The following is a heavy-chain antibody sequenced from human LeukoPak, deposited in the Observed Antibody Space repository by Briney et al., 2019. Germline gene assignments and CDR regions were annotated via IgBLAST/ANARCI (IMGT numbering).Heavy chain of an antibody. V-gene: IGHV1-2*02. CDR3: ARELSTVVPGSFDY. CDR2: INPNSGGT. CDR1: GYTFTGYY. J-gene: IGHJ4*02. D-gene: IGHD4-23*01. Sequence: GASVKVSCKASGYTFTGYYMHWVRQAPGQGLEWMGWINPNSGGTNYAQKFQGRVTMTRDTSISTAHMELSRLRSDDTAVYYCARELSTVVPGSFDYWGQGTLVTVSS.